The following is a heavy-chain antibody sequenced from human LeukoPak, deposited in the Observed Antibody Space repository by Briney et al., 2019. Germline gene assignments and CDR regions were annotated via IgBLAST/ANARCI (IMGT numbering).Heavy chain of an antibody. J-gene: IGHJ4*02. CDR3: ARDFAYRRLDY. D-gene: IGHD1-26*01. Sequence: GRSLRLSCAASGFTFSSYAMHWVRQAPGKGLERVAVISYDGSNKYYADSVKGRFTISRDNTKNSLYLQMNSLRAEDTAVYYCARDFAYRRLDYWGQGTLVTVSS. CDR1: GFTFSSYA. CDR2: ISYDGSNK. V-gene: IGHV3-30-3*01.